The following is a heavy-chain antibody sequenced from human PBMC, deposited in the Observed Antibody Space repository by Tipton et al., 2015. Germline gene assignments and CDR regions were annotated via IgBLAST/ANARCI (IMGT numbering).Heavy chain of an antibody. D-gene: IGHD4-23*01. V-gene: IGHV4-59*01. Sequence: TLSLTCTVSGGSISSYYWSWIRQPPGKELEWIGYIQYSGSTNYNPSLKSRVTISVDTSKTQFSLKMSSVTASDTAVYYCARARGRHGGLFDSWGQGILVPVSS. CDR2: IQYSGST. CDR3: ARARGRHGGLFDS. CDR1: GGSISSYY. J-gene: IGHJ4*02.